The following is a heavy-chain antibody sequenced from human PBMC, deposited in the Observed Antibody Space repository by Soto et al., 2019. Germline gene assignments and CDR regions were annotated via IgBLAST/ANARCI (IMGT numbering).Heavy chain of an antibody. D-gene: IGHD3-22*01. CDR2: IYYSGST. CDR3: ARITPLYFYYCSGDYPAYLDY. V-gene: IGHV4-59*01. CDR1: GGSISSYY. Sequence: SETLSLTCTVSGGSISSYYWSWIRQPPGKGLEWIGYIYYSGSTNYNPSLKSRVTISVDTSKNQFSLKLSSVTAADTAVYYCARITPLYFYYCSGDYPAYLDYWGRGTLVTVSS. J-gene: IGHJ4*02.